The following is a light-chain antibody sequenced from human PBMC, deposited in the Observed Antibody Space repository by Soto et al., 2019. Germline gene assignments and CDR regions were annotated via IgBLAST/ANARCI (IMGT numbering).Light chain of an antibody. CDR1: QSVSSY. V-gene: IGKV3-11*01. J-gene: IGKJ1*01. CDR2: DAS. Sequence: EVVLTQSPATLSLSPGERATLSCRASQSVSSYLAWYQQKPGQPPRLLIYDASHTYPGIPARFSGSGSVTDFNLTISSLEPEDFAVYYCQQRSLWPWTFGQGSQVEI. CDR3: QQRSLWPWT.